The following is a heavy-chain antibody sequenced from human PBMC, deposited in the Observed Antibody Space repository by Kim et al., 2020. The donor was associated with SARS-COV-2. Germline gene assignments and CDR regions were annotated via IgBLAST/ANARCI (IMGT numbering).Heavy chain of an antibody. Sequence: SETLSLTCTVSGGSISTYYWNWIRQPPGQGLEWIGHIYYTGSTKYNSSLNSRVTMSVDTSRNQFSLSLTSVTTADTAKYYCARDDYADKGLGFDYWGQGILVTVST. CDR3: ARDDYADKGLGFDY. V-gene: IGHV4-59*01. J-gene: IGHJ4*02. CDR1: GGSISTYY. CDR2: IYYTGST. D-gene: IGHD4-17*01.